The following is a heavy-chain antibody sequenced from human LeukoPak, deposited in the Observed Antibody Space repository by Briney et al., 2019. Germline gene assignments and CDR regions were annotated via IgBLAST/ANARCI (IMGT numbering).Heavy chain of an antibody. Sequence: PGGSLRLSCAASGFTFSSAWMYWVRQAPGKGLEWVSYISSRGTTIYYVDSVKGRFTISRDNAKNSLYLQMNSLRAEDTALYYCARVRSGLHMDVWGQGTTVTVSS. D-gene: IGHD2-15*01. V-gene: IGHV3-48*04. CDR3: ARVRSGLHMDV. CDR2: ISSRGTTI. CDR1: GFTFSSAW. J-gene: IGHJ6*02.